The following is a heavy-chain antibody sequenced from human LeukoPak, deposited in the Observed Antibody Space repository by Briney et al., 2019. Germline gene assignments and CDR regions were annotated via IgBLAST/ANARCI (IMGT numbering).Heavy chain of an antibody. CDR1: GVTSSSSA. CDR3: ARGRPHGNDY. D-gene: IGHD4-23*01. J-gene: IGHJ4*02. Sequence: GGSLRLSCAACGVTSSSSAMSWVRQAPGKGLEWVSGISASGGSTSYADSGKGRFSISRDNAKNTLYLQMSSLRVEDTAVYYCARGRPHGNDYWGQGTLVTVSS. V-gene: IGHV3-23*01. CDR2: ISASGGST.